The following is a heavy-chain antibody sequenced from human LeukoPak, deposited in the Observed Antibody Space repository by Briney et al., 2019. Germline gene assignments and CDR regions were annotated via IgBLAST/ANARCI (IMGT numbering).Heavy chain of an antibody. J-gene: IGHJ5*02. V-gene: IGHV3-30*14. CDR2: ISYDGSNK. Sequence: PGGSLRLSCAASGFTFSSYAMHWVRQAPGKGLEWVAVISYDGSNKYYADSVKGRFTISRDNSKNTLYLQMNSLRAEDTAVYYCARGGVGAIKFDPWGQGTLVTVSS. CDR1: GFTFSSYA. CDR3: ARGGVGAIKFDP. D-gene: IGHD1-26*01.